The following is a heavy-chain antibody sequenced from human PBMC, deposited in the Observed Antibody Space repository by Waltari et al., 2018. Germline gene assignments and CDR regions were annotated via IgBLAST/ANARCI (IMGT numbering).Heavy chain of an antibody. D-gene: IGHD4-17*01. Sequence: QLQLQESGLGLVKPSETLSLTCSVSGGSLVSNDYYWGWILQPPGKGLEWIGSIDYRGTTYYNPSLQSRVTISIDTSKNHFSLRLTSVTAADTAVFFCARRRTTLTTYYFDYWGQGTLVTVSP. J-gene: IGHJ4*02. V-gene: IGHV4-39*02. CDR1: GGSLVSNDYY. CDR3: ARRRTTLTTYYFDY. CDR2: IDYRGTT.